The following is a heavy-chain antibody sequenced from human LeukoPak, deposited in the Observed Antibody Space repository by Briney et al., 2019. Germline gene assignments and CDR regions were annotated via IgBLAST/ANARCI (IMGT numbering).Heavy chain of an antibody. CDR1: GYTFTSYG. CDR3: ARGLEDTMVRGVIITLNWFDP. V-gene: IGHV1-18*01. CDR2: INAYNGNT. D-gene: IGHD3-10*01. Sequence: ASVTVSFKSSGYTFTSYGISWVRQAPGQGLEWMGWINAYNGNTNYAQKLQGRVTMTTDTSTSTAYMELRSLRSDDTAVFYCARGLEDTMVRGVIITLNWFDPWGQGTLVTVSS. J-gene: IGHJ5*02.